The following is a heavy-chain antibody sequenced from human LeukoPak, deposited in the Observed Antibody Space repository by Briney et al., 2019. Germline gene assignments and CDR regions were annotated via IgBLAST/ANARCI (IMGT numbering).Heavy chain of an antibody. Sequence: GGSLRLSCAASVFTFSSYAMSWVRQAPGKGLEWVSAISGSGGSTYYADSVKGRFTISRDNSKNTLYLQMNSLRAEDTAVYYCAKSYSSSWYGYWGQGTLVTVSS. V-gene: IGHV3-23*01. CDR2: ISGSGGST. D-gene: IGHD6-13*01. CDR3: AKSYSSSWYGY. CDR1: VFTFSSYA. J-gene: IGHJ4*02.